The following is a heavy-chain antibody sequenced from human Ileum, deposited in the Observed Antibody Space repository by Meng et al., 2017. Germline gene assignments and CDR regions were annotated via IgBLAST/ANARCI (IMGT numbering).Heavy chain of an antibody. CDR3: ARNPNWASLDY. Sequence: GESLKISCAASGFSFGSYWMSWVRQAPGKGLEWVANINQDGGEKYYVDSVKGRFTIARDNARISLLLQMNSLGADDTDVYYCARNPNWASLDYWGQGTLVTVSS. CDR1: GFSFGSYW. CDR2: INQDGGEK. V-gene: IGHV3-7*01. D-gene: IGHD7-27*01. J-gene: IGHJ4*02.